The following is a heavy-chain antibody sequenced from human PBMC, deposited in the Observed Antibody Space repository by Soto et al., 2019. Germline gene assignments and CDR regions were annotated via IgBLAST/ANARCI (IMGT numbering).Heavy chain of an antibody. CDR2: ISWNSGSI. Sequence: EVQLVESGGGLVQPGRSLRLSCVASGFTFDDYAMHWVRQAPGKGLEWVSGISWNSGSIGYADSVKGRFTISRDNAKNSLYLQMNSLRAEDTALYYCAKAKRAIAAAGLFDYWGQGTLVTVSS. J-gene: IGHJ4*02. D-gene: IGHD6-13*01. V-gene: IGHV3-9*01. CDR1: GFTFDDYA. CDR3: AKAKRAIAAAGLFDY.